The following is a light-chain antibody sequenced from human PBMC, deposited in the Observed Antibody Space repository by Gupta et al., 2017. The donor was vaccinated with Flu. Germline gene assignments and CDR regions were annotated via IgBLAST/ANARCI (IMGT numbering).Light chain of an antibody. CDR3: QQRSNA. CDR1: QSVSSY. J-gene: IGKJ2*01. Sequence: EIVLTQSPATLSLSPGERATLSCRASQSVSSYLAWYQQKPVQAPRLLIYDASNRATGIPARFSGSGSGTDFTLTIRSLEPEDFAVYYCQQRSNAFGQGTKLEIK. V-gene: IGKV3-11*01. CDR2: DAS.